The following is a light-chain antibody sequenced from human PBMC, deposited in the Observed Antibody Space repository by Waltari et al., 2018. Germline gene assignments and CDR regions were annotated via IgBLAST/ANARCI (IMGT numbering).Light chain of an antibody. J-gene: IGKJ4*01. CDR1: QSISSY. V-gene: IGKV1-39*01. CDR3: QQSYSAPLT. CDR2: AAS. Sequence: DIQMTQSPSSLSASVRDRITITCRASQSISSYLNWYQQKPGKSPKLLIYAASSLQCGVPSRFSGSGSGTDFNLTISSLQPEDFATYYCQQSYSAPLTFGGGTKVEIK.